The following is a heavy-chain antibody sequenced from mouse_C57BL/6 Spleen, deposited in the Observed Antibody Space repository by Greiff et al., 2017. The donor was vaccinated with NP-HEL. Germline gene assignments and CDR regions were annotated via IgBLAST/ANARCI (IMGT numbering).Heavy chain of an antibody. CDR2: IDPETGGT. J-gene: IGHJ2*01. D-gene: IGHD4-1*01. Sequence: VQLQQSGAELVRPGASVTLSCKASGYTFTDYEMHWVKQTPVHGLEWIGAIDPETGGTAYNQKFKGKAILTADKSSSTAYMELRSLTSEDSAVYYCTRRTGTKDYFDYWGQGTTLTVSS. V-gene: IGHV1-15*01. CDR1: GYTFTDYE. CDR3: TRRTGTKDYFDY.